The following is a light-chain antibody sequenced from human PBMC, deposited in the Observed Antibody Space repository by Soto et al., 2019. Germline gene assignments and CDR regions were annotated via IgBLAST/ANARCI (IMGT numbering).Light chain of an antibody. CDR3: QQYSHLVT. V-gene: IGKV1-5*01. CDR1: QTISTL. J-gene: IGKJ2*01. Sequence: IQMTQSPSTLSAPVGDRVTITCQASQTISTLLAWFQHKPGKAPNLLIYDASNLESGVPSRFSGSGSGTEFTLTISSLQSDDSATYFCQQYSHLVTFGQGTKLESN. CDR2: DAS.